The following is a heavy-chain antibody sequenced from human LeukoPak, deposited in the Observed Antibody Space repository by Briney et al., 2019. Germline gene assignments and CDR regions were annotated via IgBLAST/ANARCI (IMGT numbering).Heavy chain of an antibody. D-gene: IGHD5-18*01. Sequence: GGSLRLSCAASGFTVSSNYMSGVRQAPGKGLEWGSVIYSGGSTYYADSVKGRFTISRDNSKNTLYLQMNSLKAEDTAVYYCARDPDGYRQGHHFDYWGQGTLVTVSS. CDR2: IYSGGST. CDR1: GFTVSSNY. CDR3: ARDPDGYRQGHHFDY. V-gene: IGHV3-66*01. J-gene: IGHJ4*02.